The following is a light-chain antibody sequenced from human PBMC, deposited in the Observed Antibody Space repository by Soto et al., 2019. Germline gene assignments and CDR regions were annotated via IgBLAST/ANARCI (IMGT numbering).Light chain of an antibody. J-gene: IGKJ1*01. V-gene: IGKV3-20*01. Sequence: EIVLTQSPCTLSLSPGERATLSCRASQSVSSSDLAWYQQKPGQAPRLLIHDASSRATGISDRFTGSGSGTDFTLTITTLEPEDFAVYYCQQYGSSPRTFGLGTKVDIK. CDR1: QSVSSSD. CDR2: DAS. CDR3: QQYGSSPRT.